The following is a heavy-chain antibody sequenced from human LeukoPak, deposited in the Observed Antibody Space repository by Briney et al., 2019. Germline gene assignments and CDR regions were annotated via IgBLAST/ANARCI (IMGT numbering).Heavy chain of an antibody. J-gene: IGHJ4*02. D-gene: IGHD3-22*01. CDR3: ASTDSSGYYCDY. CDR2: IIPIFGTA. V-gene: IGHV1-69*13. Sequence: SVKVSCKASGGTFSSYAISWVRQAPGQGLEWMGGIIPIFGTANYAQKFQGRVTITADESTSTAYMELSSLRSEGTAVYYCASTDSSGYYCDYWGQGTLVTVSS. CDR1: GGTFSSYA.